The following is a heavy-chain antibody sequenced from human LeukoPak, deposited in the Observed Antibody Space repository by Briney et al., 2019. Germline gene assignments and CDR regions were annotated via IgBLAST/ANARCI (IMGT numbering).Heavy chain of an antibody. CDR2: ISYDGSNK. D-gene: IGHD2-2*01. J-gene: IGHJ5*02. V-gene: IGHV3-30*18. CDR3: AKAPRIVVVPPRNWFDP. CDR1: GFTFSSYG. Sequence: AGGSLRLSCAASGFTFSSYGMHWVRQAPGKGLEWVAVISYDGSNKYYADSAKGRFTISRDNSKNTLYLQMNSLRAEDTAVYYCAKAPRIVVVPPRNWFDPWGQGTLVTVSS.